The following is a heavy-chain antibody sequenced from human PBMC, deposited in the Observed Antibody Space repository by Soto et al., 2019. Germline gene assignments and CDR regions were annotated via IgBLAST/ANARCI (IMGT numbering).Heavy chain of an antibody. J-gene: IGHJ4*02. Sequence: QVQLQESGPGLVKPSQTLSLTCTVSGGSISSGGYYWSWIRQHPGKGLEWIGYIYYSGSTYYNPSLKRRFTIAVDPSKNQFSLKLSSVPAADTAVYYCARSGYSYGPNPLLYWGQGTLVTVSS. CDR1: GGSISSGGYY. CDR3: ARSGYSYGPNPLLY. D-gene: IGHD5-18*01. V-gene: IGHV4-31*03. CDR2: IYYSGST.